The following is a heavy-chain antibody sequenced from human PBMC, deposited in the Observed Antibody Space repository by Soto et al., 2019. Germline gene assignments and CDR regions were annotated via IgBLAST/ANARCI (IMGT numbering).Heavy chain of an antibody. V-gene: IGHV1-18*01. CDR1: GYTFTSYG. CDR3: AMSYCGGDCLLGDDAFDI. CDR2: ISAYNGNT. Sequence: VASVKVSCKASGYTFTSYGISWVRQAPGQGLEWMGWISAYNGNTNYAQKLQGRVTMTTDTSTSTAYMELRSLRSDDTAVYYCAMSYCGGDCLLGDDAFDIWGQGTMVTVSS. J-gene: IGHJ3*02. D-gene: IGHD2-21*02.